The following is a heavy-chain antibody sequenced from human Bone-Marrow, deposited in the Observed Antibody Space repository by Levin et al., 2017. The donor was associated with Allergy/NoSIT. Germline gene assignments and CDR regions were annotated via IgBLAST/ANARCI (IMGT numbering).Heavy chain of an antibody. CDR1: GGTFNSYF. CDR2: ILPIFGTT. V-gene: IGHV1-69*06. Sequence: RGESLKISCRASGGTFNSYFMTWVRQAPGQGPEWMGGILPIFGTTKNAQKFQDRVTITADKSTGTIYMELSGLTYEDTAVYYCARETSGGSLFDIWGQGTMVTVSS. D-gene: IGHD1-26*01. CDR3: ARETSGGSLFDI. J-gene: IGHJ3*02.